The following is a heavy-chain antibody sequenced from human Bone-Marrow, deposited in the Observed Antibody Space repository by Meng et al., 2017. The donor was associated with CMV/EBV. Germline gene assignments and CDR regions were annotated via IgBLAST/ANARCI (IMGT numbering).Heavy chain of an antibody. V-gene: IGHV4-38-2*02. Sequence: SETLSLTCTVSGYSISSGYYWGWIRQPPGKGLEWIGSIYHSGSTYYNPSLKSRVTISVDTSKNQFSLKLSSVTAADTAVYYCARKEMATIAPTSLFDYWGQGTLVTVYS. CDR1: GYSISSGYY. D-gene: IGHD5-24*01. CDR2: IYHSGST. CDR3: ARKEMATIAPTSLFDY. J-gene: IGHJ4*02.